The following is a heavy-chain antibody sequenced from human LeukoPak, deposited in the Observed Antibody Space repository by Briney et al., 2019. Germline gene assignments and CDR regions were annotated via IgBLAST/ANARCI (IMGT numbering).Heavy chain of an antibody. J-gene: IGHJ4*02. Sequence: GRSLRFSCAASGVTFDDYARRWIRQASGKGLEWVAGISWSSGSIGYAAFVNGLFTIARDNANSSLYLQMNGLGAADTALYYCAKELAGWGQGTLVTASS. D-gene: IGHD6-13*01. CDR2: ISWSSGSI. CDR1: GVTFDDYA. V-gene: IGHV3-9*01. CDR3: AKELAG.